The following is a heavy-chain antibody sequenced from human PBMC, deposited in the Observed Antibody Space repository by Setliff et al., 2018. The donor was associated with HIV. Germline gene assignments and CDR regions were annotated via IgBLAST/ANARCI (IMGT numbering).Heavy chain of an antibody. CDR2: IYSNGRT. CDR3: ARRIAVAKYYFDF. CDR1: RDSISSSSDY. V-gene: IGHV4-39*01. Sequence: PSETLSLTCTVSRDSISSSSDYWGWIRQSPGKGLEWIGTIYSNGRTYYNPSLKRRVTMSLDTSKSQFSLKLRSVTAADTAVYYCARRIAVAKYYFDFWGQGTLVTVSS. D-gene: IGHD6-19*01. J-gene: IGHJ4*02.